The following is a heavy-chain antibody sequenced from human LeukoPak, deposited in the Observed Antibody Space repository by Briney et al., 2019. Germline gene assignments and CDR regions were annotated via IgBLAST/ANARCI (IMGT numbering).Heavy chain of an antibody. J-gene: IGHJ4*02. V-gene: IGHV4-34*01. D-gene: IGHD5-24*01. Sequence: SETLSLTCAVYGGSFSGYYWSWIRQPPGKGLEWIGEINHSGSTNYNPSLKSRVTISVDTSKNQFSLKLRSVTAADTAVYYCARGSHEIPYYFDYWGQGTLVTVSS. CDR1: GGSFSGYY. CDR2: INHSGST. CDR3: ARGSHEIPYYFDY.